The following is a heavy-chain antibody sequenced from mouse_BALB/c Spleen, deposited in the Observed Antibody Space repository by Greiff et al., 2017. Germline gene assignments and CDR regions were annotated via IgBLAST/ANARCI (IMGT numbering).Heavy chain of an antibody. CDR1: GYTFTSYW. D-gene: IGHD1-1*02. CDR3: TRSLWNWYFDV. CDR2: IYPSDSYT. J-gene: IGHJ1*01. V-gene: IGHV1-69*02. Sequence: QVQLQQPGAELVRPGASVKLSCKASGYTFTSYWINWVKQRPGQGLEWIGNIYPSDSYTNYNQKFKDKATLTVDKSSSTAYMQLSSPTSEDSAVYYCTRSLWNWYFDVWGAGTTVTVSS.